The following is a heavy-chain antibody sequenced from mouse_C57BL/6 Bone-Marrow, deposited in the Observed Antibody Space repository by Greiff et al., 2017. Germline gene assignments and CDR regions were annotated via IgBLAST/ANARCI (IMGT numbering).Heavy chain of an antibody. J-gene: IGHJ2*01. V-gene: IGHV14-3*01. Sequence: EVQLQQSVAELVRPGASVKLSCTASGFNIKNTYMHWVKQRPEQGLEWIGRIDPANGNTKYAPKFQGKATITADTSSNTAYLQLSSLTSEDTAIYYCARHYYYGSSYPYYFDYWGQGTTLTVSS. CDR2: IDPANGNT. D-gene: IGHD1-1*01. CDR1: GFNIKNTY. CDR3: ARHYYYGSSYPYYFDY.